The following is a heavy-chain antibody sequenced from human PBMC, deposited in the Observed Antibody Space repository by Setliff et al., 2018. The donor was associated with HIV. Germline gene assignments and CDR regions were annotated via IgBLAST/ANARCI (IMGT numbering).Heavy chain of an antibody. CDR1: GFTFSSHW. CDR3: ARDLIWGASDY. V-gene: IGHV3-74*01. Sequence: GGSLRLSCAASGFTFSSHWMHWVRQAPGKGLVWVSRINTDGSSTSYADSVKGRFTISRDNAKNTLYLQMNSLGAEDTAIYYCARDLIWGASDYWGEGTLVTVSS. D-gene: IGHD7-27*01. J-gene: IGHJ4*02. CDR2: INTDGSST.